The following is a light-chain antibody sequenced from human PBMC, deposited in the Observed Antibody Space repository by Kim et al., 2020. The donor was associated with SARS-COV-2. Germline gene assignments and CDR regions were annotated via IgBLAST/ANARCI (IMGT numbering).Light chain of an antibody. CDR2: KAS. J-gene: IGKJ1*01. CDR3: QQYNSYPWT. Sequence: DIQMTQSPSPLSASVGDRVTITCRASQSISSWLAWYQQKPGKAPKLLIYKASSLESGVPSRFSGSGSGTEFTLTVSSLQPDDFAIYYCQQYNSYPWTFGHGTKVDIK. CDR1: QSISSW. V-gene: IGKV1-5*03.